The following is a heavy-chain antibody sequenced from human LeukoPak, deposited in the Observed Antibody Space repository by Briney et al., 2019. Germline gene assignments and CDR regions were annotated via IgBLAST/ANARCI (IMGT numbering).Heavy chain of an antibody. D-gene: IGHD6-19*01. CDR3: ARDDGSGWFYFDY. V-gene: IGHV3-21*01. CDR1: GFTFSSYS. Sequence: GGSLRLSCAASGFTFSSYSMNWVRQAPGKGLEWVSSISSSSSYIYYADSVKGRFTISRDNAKNSLYLQMNSLRAEDTAVYYRARDDGSGWFYFDYWGQGTLVTVSS. J-gene: IGHJ4*02. CDR2: ISSSSSYI.